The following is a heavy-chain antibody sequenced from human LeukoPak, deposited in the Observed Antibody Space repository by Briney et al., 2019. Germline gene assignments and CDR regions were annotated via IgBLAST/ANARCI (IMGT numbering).Heavy chain of an antibody. Sequence: PGGSLRLSCAASGFTFSSYSMNWVRQAPGKGLEWVSSISSSSSYIYYADSVRGRFTISRDNSKNTLFLQLKSLRAEDTAIYYCAKLEGSGWSGYMDVWGKGTSVTVS. J-gene: IGHJ6*03. V-gene: IGHV3-21*04. D-gene: IGHD6-19*01. CDR2: ISSSSSYI. CDR1: GFTFSSYS. CDR3: AKLEGSGWSGYMDV.